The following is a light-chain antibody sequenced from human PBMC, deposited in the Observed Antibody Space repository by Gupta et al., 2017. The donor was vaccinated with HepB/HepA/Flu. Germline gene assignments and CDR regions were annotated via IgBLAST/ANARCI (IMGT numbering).Light chain of an antibody. J-gene: IGKJ4*01. CDR2: KTF. CDR3: QQDNNYPLS. CDR1: QRISTL. Sequence: IRMTQSPSTLSASAGDRVTITCRSSQRISTLLAWYHQKPGKAPKLLMYKTFTLERGVPSRFSGSGSGTEFTLTISSLQTEDVATYYCQQDNNYPLSFGGGTKVHIK. V-gene: IGKV1-5*03.